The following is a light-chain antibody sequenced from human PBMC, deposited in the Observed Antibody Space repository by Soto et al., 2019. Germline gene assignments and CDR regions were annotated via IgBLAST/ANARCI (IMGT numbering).Light chain of an antibody. Sequence: EIVLTQSPATLSLSPGERTNLSCRASQSVSSYLAWYQQKPGQAPRLLIYDASNRATGIPARFSGSGSGTDFTLTISSLEPEDFAVYYCQQGVTFGGGTKVDIK. V-gene: IGKV3-11*01. CDR3: QQGVT. CDR1: QSVSSY. CDR2: DAS. J-gene: IGKJ4*01.